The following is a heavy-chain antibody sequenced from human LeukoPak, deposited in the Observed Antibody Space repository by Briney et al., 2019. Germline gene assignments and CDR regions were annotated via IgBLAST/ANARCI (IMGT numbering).Heavy chain of an antibody. CDR1: GFTFSSYY. V-gene: IGHV3-74*01. CDR3: AKDNSPGWLDP. D-gene: IGHD4-11*01. Sequence: GGSLRLSCAASGFTFSSYYMHWVRQAPGKGLVWVSRIKGDGSSTSYADSVEGRFTISRDNAKNTLYLQMNSLRAEDTAIYYCAKDNSPGWLDPWGQGTLVTVSS. J-gene: IGHJ5*02. CDR2: IKGDGSST.